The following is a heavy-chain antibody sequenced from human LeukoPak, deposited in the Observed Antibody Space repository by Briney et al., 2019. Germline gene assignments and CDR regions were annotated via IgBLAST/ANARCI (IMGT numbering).Heavy chain of an antibody. J-gene: IGHJ6*03. Sequence: GGSLRLSCAASGFTVSSDYMSWVRQAPGKGLEWVSIIYSGGSTYYADSVKGRFTISRDNSKNTLYLQMNSLRAEDTAVYYCAKSEGYSYGEGYYMDVWGKGTTVTVSS. V-gene: IGHV3-66*01. CDR3: AKSEGYSYGEGYYMDV. CDR2: IYSGGST. CDR1: GFTVSSDY. D-gene: IGHD5-18*01.